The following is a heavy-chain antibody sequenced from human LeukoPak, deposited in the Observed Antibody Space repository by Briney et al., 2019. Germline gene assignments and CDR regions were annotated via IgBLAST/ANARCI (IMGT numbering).Heavy chain of an antibody. Sequence: PGGSLRLSCAASGFTFSSYSMNWVRQAPGKGLEWVSYISSSSSTIYYADSVKGRFTISRDNAKNSLYLQMNSLRAEDTAVYYCARDRRIPPGGPSPNYYYYGMDVWGQGTTVTVSS. CDR1: GFTFSSYS. D-gene: IGHD2-15*01. CDR2: ISSSSSTI. CDR3: ARDRRIPPGGPSPNYYYYGMDV. V-gene: IGHV3-48*01. J-gene: IGHJ6*02.